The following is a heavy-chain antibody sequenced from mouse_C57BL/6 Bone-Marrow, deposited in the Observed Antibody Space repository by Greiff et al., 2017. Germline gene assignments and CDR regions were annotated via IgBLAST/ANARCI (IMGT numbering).Heavy chain of an antibody. Sequence: QVQLQQPGAELVMPGASVKLSCKASGYTFTSYWMHWVKQRPGQGLEWIGEIDPSDSYTNYNQKFKGKSTLTVDKSSSTAYMQLSSLTSEDSAVYYCARGDLNFDYWGQGTTLTVSS. CDR3: ARGDLNFDY. V-gene: IGHV1-69*01. D-gene: IGHD3-3*01. CDR1: GYTFTSYW. CDR2: IDPSDSYT. J-gene: IGHJ2*01.